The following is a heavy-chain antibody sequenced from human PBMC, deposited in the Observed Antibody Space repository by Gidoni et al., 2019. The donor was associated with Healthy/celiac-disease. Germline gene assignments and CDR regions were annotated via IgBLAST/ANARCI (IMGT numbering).Heavy chain of an antibody. CDR1: GGSFSGYY. Sequence: QVQLQQWGAGLLKPSETLSLTCAVYGGSFSGYYWRWIRQPPGKGLEWIGEINHSGSTNYNPSLKSRVTISVDTSKNQFSLKLSSVTAADTAVYYCARAGRVYDFWSGYPRHYYGMDVWGQGTTVTVSS. J-gene: IGHJ6*02. CDR2: INHSGST. D-gene: IGHD3-3*01. CDR3: ARAGRVYDFWSGYPRHYYGMDV. V-gene: IGHV4-34*01.